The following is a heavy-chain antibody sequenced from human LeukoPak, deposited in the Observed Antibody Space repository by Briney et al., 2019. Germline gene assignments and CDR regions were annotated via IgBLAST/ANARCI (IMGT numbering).Heavy chain of an antibody. V-gene: IGHV3-23*01. J-gene: IGHJ6*03. Sequence: PGGSLRLSCAASGFTFSSYAMSWVRQAPGKGLEWVSAISGSGGSTYYAGSVKGRFTISRDNSKNTLYLQMNSLRAEDTAVYYCAKCPNYEILTGHQAYYYMDVWGKGTTVSVSS. CDR2: ISGSGGST. CDR1: GFTFSSYA. CDR3: AKCPNYEILTGHQAYYYMDV. D-gene: IGHD3-9*01.